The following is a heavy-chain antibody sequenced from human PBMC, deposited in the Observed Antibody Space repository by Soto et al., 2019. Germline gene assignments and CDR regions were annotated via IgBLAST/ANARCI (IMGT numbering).Heavy chain of an antibody. V-gene: IGHV4-39*01. CDR2: IYYSGST. Sequence: PSETLSLTCTVSGGSISSSSYYWGWIRQPPGKGLEWIGSIYYSGSTYYNPSLKSRVTISVDTSKNQFSLKLSSVTAADTAVYYCASRPVTSIIMIVVDLPSWFDPWGQGTLVIGSS. CDR1: GGSISSSSYY. J-gene: IGHJ5*02. D-gene: IGHD3-22*01. CDR3: ASRPVTSIIMIVVDLPSWFDP.